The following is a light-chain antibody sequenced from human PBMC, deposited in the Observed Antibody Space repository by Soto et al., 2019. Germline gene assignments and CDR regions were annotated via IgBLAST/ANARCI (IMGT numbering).Light chain of an antibody. CDR1: SSNIGAGSD. Sequence: QSVLTQPPSVSGAPGQRVTISCTGSSSNIGAGSDVHWYQQLPGTAPKLLIYGNSNRPSCFPDRFSCSKSGPSASLAITGLRAEYESDYYYQYYHCSLSGWVFGGGTKLTVL. J-gene: IGLJ3*02. V-gene: IGLV1-40*01. CDR2: GNS. CDR3: QYYHCSLSGWV.